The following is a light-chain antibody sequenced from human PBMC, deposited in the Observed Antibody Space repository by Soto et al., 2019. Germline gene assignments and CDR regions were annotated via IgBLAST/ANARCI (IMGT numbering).Light chain of an antibody. CDR2: DVS. Sequence: QSVLTQPHSVSGSPGQSVTISCTGTSSDVGGYNYVSWYQQYPGKAPKLIIYDVSKRPSGVPDRFSGSKSGNTASLTISGLQTEDEAHYSCCSFAGSYTWVFGGGTKLTVL. CDR3: CSFAGSYTWV. J-gene: IGLJ3*02. CDR1: SSDVGGYNY. V-gene: IGLV2-11*01.